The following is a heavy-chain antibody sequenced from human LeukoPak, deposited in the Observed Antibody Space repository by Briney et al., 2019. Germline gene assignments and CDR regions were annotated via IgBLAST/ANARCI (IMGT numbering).Heavy chain of an antibody. D-gene: IGHD3-9*01. CDR1: GFVFSNHW. Sequence: PGGSLRLSCAASGFVFSNHWMNWVRQAPGKGLEWVSSISSSSSYIYYADSVKGRFTISRDNAKNSLYLQMNSLRAEDTAVYYCARGTDRLLYMWGDYWGQGTLVTVSS. J-gene: IGHJ4*02. CDR3: ARGTDRLLYMWGDY. CDR2: ISSSSSYI. V-gene: IGHV3-21*01.